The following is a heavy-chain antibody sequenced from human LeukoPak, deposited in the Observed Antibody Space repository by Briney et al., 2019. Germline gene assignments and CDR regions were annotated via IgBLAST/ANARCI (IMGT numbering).Heavy chain of an antibody. CDR1: GGSISRYY. J-gene: IGHJ4*02. CDR2: VYTSGST. CDR3: ARGGAYYGSGSYPAPLDY. V-gene: IGHV4-4*07. D-gene: IGHD3-10*01. Sequence: SETLSLTCTVSGGSISRYYWSWIRQPAGKGLEWIGRVYTSGSTTYNPSLKSRVTMSIDTSKSQSSLKVSSVTAADTAVYYCARGGAYYGSGSYPAPLDYWGQGTLVTVSS.